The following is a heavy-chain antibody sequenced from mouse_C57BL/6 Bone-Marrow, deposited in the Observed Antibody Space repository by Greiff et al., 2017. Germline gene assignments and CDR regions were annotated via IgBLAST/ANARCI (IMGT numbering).Heavy chain of an antibody. CDR2: IDPEPGGT. J-gene: IGHJ3*01. Sequence: VQRVESGAELVRPGASVTLSCKASGYTFTDYEMHWVKQTPVHGLEWIGAIDPEPGGTAYNQKFKGKAILTADKSSSTAYMELRSLTSEDSAVYYCTRRDGYSTFAYWGQGTLVTVSA. CDR3: TRRDGYSTFAY. CDR1: GYTFTDYE. D-gene: IGHD2-3*01. V-gene: IGHV1-15*01.